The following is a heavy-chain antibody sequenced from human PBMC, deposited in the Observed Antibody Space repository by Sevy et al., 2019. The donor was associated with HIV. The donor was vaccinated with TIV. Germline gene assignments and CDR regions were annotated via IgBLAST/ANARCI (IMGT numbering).Heavy chain of an antibody. V-gene: IGHV3-7*01. CDR1: EFTFSSYW. D-gene: IGHD1-26*01. J-gene: IGHJ6*02. Sequence: GGSLRLSCAASEFTFSSYWMSWVRQAPGKGREGVANIKQDGSEKYYVDSVKGRFTISRDNAKNSLYLQMNSLRAEDTAVYYCARSGGSYDYGMDVWGQGTTVTVSS. CDR3: ARSGGSYDYGMDV. CDR2: IKQDGSEK.